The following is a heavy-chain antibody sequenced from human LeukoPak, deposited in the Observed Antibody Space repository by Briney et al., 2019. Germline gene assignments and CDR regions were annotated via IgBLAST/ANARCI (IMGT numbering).Heavy chain of an antibody. J-gene: IGHJ4*02. CDR1: GGSISSYY. V-gene: IGHV4-39*07. D-gene: IGHD6-13*01. CDR3: ARDNGSSWYRDY. CDR2: IYYSGST. Sequence: SETLSLTCTVSGGSISSYYWSWIRQPPGKGLEWIGSIYYSGSTYYNPSLKSRVTISVDTSKNQFSLKLSSVTAADTAVYYCARDNGSSWYRDYWGQGTLVTVSS.